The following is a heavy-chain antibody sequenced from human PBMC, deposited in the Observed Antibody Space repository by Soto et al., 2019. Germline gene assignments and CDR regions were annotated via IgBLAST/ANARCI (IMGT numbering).Heavy chain of an antibody. CDR2: INPSGGST. J-gene: IGHJ4*02. Sequence: QVQLVQSGAEVKKPGASVKVSCKASGYTFNNYYMDWVRQAPGQGLEWLGLINPSGGSTRYAQKVQGRVTMTWDTSTSTVYMELSSLRSEDTDVYYCARGYCSGGSCYHFDYWGQGTLVNVSS. V-gene: IGHV1-46*02. D-gene: IGHD2-15*01. CDR1: GYTFNNYY. CDR3: ARGYCSGGSCYHFDY.